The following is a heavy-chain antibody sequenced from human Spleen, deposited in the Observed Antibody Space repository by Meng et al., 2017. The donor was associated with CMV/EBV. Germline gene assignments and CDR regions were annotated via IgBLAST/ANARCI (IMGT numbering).Heavy chain of an antibody. V-gene: IGHV4-39*07. CDR1: GGPIRSSDDY. J-gene: IGHJ5*02. D-gene: IGHD3-3*01. CDR2: IYYSGST. Sequence: SETLSLTCTVSGGPIRSSDDYWGWIRQPPGKGLEWIGSIYYSGSTYHNPSLKSRVTISVDTSKNQFSLKLSSVTAADTAVYYCARDGNDYDFWSGYHTSNWFDPWGQGTLVTVSS. CDR3: ARDGNDYDFWSGYHTSNWFDP.